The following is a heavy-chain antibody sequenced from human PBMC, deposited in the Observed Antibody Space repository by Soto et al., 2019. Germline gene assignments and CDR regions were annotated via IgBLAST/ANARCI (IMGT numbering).Heavy chain of an antibody. J-gene: IGHJ6*02. V-gene: IGHV4-39*01. D-gene: IGHD6-19*01. Sequence: QLQLQESGPGLVKPSETLSLSCTVSGGSISSSFYWGWIRQPPGKGLEWIGSIYGTGNTYYNPSLKGRVTISADTSKNQFFLNLISVTVADTAVYYCRSSSRYSTDVWGQGATVTVSS. CDR1: GGSISSSFY. CDR2: IYGTGNT. CDR3: RSSSRYSTDV.